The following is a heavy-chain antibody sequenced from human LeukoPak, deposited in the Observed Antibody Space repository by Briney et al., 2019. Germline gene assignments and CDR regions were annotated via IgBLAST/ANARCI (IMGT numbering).Heavy chain of an antibody. CDR3: AKEWAQEWELPDY. D-gene: IGHD1-26*01. Sequence: PGGSLRLSCAASGFTFSNYWMHWVRQAPGKGLVWVSRINSDGINTSYADSVKGRFTISRDNSKNTLYLQMNSLRAEDTAVYYCAKEWAQEWELPDYWGQGTLVTVSS. V-gene: IGHV3-74*01. J-gene: IGHJ4*02. CDR2: INSDGINT. CDR1: GFTFSNYW.